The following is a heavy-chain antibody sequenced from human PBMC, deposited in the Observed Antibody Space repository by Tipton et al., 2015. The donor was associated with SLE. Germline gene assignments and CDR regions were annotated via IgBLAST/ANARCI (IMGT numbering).Heavy chain of an antibody. CDR3: ASRLAARRDTCFDS. CDR2: IYYSGIT. CDR1: GGSFSGYY. Sequence: TLSLTCAVYGGSFSGYYWSWIRQPPGKGLEWIGYIYYSGITHYNPSLKSRLSISVDKSKNQFSLKLTSVTAADTALYYCASRLAARRDTCFDSWGQGTLVTVSS. D-gene: IGHD6-6*01. J-gene: IGHJ5*01. V-gene: IGHV4-34*01.